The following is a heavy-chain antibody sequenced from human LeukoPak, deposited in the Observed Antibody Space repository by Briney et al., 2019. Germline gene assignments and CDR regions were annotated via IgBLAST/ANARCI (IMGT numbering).Heavy chain of an antibody. Sequence: GGSLRLSCAASGFTFSGYWMHWVRQAPGKGLVWVSVISGSGGSTNYADSVKGRFTISRDNSKNTLYLQMNSLRAEDTAVYYCGVYSSSWHDYWGQGTLVTVSS. CDR2: ISGSGGST. J-gene: IGHJ4*02. V-gene: IGHV3-23*01. CDR1: GFTFSGYW. D-gene: IGHD6-13*01. CDR3: GVYSSSWHDY.